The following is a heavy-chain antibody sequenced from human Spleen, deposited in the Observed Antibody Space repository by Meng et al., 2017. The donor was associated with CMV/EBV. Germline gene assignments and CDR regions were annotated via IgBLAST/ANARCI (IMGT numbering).Heavy chain of an antibody. D-gene: IGHD2-2*02. CDR3: ARMGPAAISFVY. Sequence: SETLSLTCTVSGGSISSSSYYWGWIRQPPGKGLEWIGSIYYSGSTYYNPSLKSRVTISVDTSKNQFSLKLSSVTAADTAVYYCARMGPAAISFVYWGQGTLVTVSS. J-gene: IGHJ4*02. CDR1: GGSISSSSYY. V-gene: IGHV4-39*07. CDR2: IYYSGST.